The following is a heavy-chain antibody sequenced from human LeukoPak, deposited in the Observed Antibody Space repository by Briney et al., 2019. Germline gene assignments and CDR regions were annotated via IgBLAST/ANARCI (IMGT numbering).Heavy chain of an antibody. D-gene: IGHD6-19*01. CDR2: IYTSGST. Sequence: PSQTLSLTCTVSGGSISSGSYYWSWIRQPAGKGLEWIGRIYTSGSTNYNPSLKSRVTISVDTSKNQFSLKLSSVTTADTAVYYCARDRPYSSGWYDYWGQGTLVTVSS. CDR1: GGSISSGSYY. V-gene: IGHV4-61*02. J-gene: IGHJ4*02. CDR3: ARDRPYSSGWYDY.